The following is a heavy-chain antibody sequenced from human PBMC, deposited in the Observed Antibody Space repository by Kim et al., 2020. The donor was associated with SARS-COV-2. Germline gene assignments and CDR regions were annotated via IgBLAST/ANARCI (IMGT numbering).Heavy chain of an antibody. V-gene: IGHV1-18*01. CDR2: ISAYNGNT. D-gene: IGHD3-10*01. CDR1: GYTFTSYG. J-gene: IGHJ4*02. Sequence: ASVKVSCKASGYTFTSYGISWVRQAPGQGLEWMGWISAYNGNTNYAQKLQGRVTMTTDTSTSTAYMELRSLRSDDTAVYYCARVPKTYYYGSGSYSYDYWGQGTLVTVSS. CDR3: ARVPKTYYYGSGSYSYDY.